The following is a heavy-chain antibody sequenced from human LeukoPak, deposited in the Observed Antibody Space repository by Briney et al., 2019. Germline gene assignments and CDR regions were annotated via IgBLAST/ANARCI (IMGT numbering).Heavy chain of an antibody. J-gene: IGHJ4*02. CDR3: AREPPGY. Sequence: SQTLSLTCTVSGGSVTSGNYYWNWIRQPAGKGLEWIGRIYTNGGASYNPSLKSRVTISIDASKNQFSLKLSSVTAADAAVYYCAREPPGYWGQGILVTVSS. CDR1: GGSVTSGNYY. CDR2: IYTNGGA. V-gene: IGHV4-61*02.